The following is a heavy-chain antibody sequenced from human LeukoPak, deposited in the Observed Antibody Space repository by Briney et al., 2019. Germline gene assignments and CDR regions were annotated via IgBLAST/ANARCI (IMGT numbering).Heavy chain of an antibody. V-gene: IGHV1-69*04. CDR1: GGTFSSYA. J-gene: IGHJ6*02. CDR3: ARSRYNCGGDCYPYYYYGMDV. CDR2: IIPILGVA. D-gene: IGHD2-21*02. Sequence: LVKVSCKASGGTFSSYAISWVRQAPGQGLEWMGRIIPILGVANYAQKFQGRVTITADKSTSTAYMELSSLRSEDTAVYYCARSRYNCGGDCYPYYYYGMDVWGQGTTVTVSS.